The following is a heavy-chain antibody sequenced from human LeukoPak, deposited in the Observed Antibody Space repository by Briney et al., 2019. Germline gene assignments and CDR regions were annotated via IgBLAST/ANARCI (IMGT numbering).Heavy chain of an antibody. CDR2: ISSNGGST. Sequence: GGSLRLSCAASGXTFSSYAMHWVRQAPGKGLEYVSAISSNGGSTYYANSVKGRFTISRDNSKNTLYLQMGSLRAEDMAVYYCARSKIAVTDPGGFDYWGQGTLVTVSS. CDR3: ARSKIAVTDPGGFDY. J-gene: IGHJ4*02. D-gene: IGHD6-19*01. V-gene: IGHV3-64*01. CDR1: GXTFSSYA.